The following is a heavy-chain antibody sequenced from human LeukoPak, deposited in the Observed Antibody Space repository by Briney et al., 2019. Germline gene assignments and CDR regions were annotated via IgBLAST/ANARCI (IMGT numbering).Heavy chain of an antibody. CDR1: GYTFTGYY. CDR2: INPNSGGT. D-gene: IGHD2-15*01. Sequence: ASVKVSCKASGYTFTGYYMHWGRQAPGQGLEWMGWINPNSGGTNYAQKFQGRVTMTRDTSISTAYMELSRLRSDDTAVYYCARGLGYCSGGSCYSFYFDYWGQGTLVTVSS. J-gene: IGHJ4*02. V-gene: IGHV1-2*02. CDR3: ARGLGYCSGGSCYSFYFDY.